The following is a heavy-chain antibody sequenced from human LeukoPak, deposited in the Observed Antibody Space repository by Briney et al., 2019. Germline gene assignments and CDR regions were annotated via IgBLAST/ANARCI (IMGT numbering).Heavy chain of an antibody. CDR3: ARVQSYYGMDV. V-gene: IGHV4-4*02. D-gene: IGHD6-19*01. CDR2: IYHSGST. J-gene: IGHJ6*04. CDR1: GGSISSSNW. Sequence: SETLSLTCAVSGGSISSSNWWSWVRPPPEKGLEWIGEIYHSGSTNYNPSLKSRVTISVDKSKNQFSLKLSSVTAADTAVYYCARVQSYYGMDVWGKGTTVTVSS.